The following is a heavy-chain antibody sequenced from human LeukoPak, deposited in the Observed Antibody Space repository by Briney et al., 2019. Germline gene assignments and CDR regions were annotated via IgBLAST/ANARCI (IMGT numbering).Heavy chain of an antibody. CDR3: AIDYYDSSGYYDSDTFDH. J-gene: IGHJ3*01. CDR1: GYSFTGYY. V-gene: IGHV1-2*02. CDR2: INPNSGGT. Sequence: ASVKVSCKASGYSFTGYYLHRVRQAPGQGLEWMGWINPNSGGTNYAQNFQGRVTMTRDTSITTAYMELSRLRSDDTAVYYCAIDYYDSSGYYDSDTFDHWGQGTMVTVSA. D-gene: IGHD3-22*01.